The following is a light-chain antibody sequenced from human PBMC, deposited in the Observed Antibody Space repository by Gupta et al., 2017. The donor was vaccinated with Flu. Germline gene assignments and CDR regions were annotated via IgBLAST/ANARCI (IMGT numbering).Light chain of an antibody. Sequence: GQRVIISCSGTLSNIGSNYVFWYQQVPGAAPRLLLYRSSQRPSGVPDRFSGSKSDTSASLAIDGLRSEDEADYYCATWDDTLSAWVFGEGTKVTVL. CDR1: LSNIGSNY. V-gene: IGLV1-47*01. J-gene: IGLJ3*02. CDR3: ATWDDTLSAWV. CDR2: RSS.